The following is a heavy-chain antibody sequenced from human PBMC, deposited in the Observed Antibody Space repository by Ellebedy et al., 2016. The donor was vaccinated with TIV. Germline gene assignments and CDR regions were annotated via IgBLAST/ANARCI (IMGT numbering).Heavy chain of an antibody. CDR2: IYTSGST. CDR1: GDSISSYY. V-gene: IGHV4-4*07. CDR3: ARQGWNSFRFNYYYYGMDV. D-gene: IGHD1-7*01. J-gene: IGHJ6*02. Sequence: MPSETLSLTCTVSGDSISSYYWNWIRQPAGKGLEWIGRIYTSGSTNYNPSLKSRVAMSVDTSKNQFSLKLSSVTAADTAVFYCARQGWNSFRFNYYYYGMDVWGQGTTVTVSS.